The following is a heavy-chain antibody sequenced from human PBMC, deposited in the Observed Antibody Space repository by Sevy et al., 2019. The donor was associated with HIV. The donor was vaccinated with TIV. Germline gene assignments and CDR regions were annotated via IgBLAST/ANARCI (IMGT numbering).Heavy chain of an antibody. J-gene: IGHJ3*02. V-gene: IGHV4-4*07. D-gene: IGHD6-19*01. CDR3: ARGRYSSGWFDAFDI. CDR2: IYTSGST. CDR1: GGSIISYY. Sequence: SETLSLTCTVSGGSIISYYWSWIRQPAGKGLEWIGRIYTSGSTNYNPSLKSRVTMSVDTSKNQFSLKLSSVTAADTAVYYCARGRYSSGWFDAFDIWGQGTMVTVSS.